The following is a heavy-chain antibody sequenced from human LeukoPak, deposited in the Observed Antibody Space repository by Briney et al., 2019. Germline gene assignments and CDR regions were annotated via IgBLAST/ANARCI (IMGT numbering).Heavy chain of an antibody. V-gene: IGHV1-18*01. D-gene: IGHD6-19*01. J-gene: IGHJ4*02. CDR3: ARDRRTSGWAIDY. Sequence: GASVKVSCKASGYTFTSYGISWVRQAPGQGLEWMGWISAYNGNTNYAQKLQGRVTMTRDTSISTAYMELSRLRSDDTAVYYCARDRRTSGWAIDYWGQGTLVTVSS. CDR2: ISAYNGNT. CDR1: GYTFTSYG.